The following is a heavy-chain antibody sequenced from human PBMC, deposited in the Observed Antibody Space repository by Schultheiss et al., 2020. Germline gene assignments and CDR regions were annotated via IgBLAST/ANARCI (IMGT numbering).Heavy chain of an antibody. V-gene: IGHV3-7*03. CDR3: ARDLSYGDYGQDY. J-gene: IGHJ4*02. CDR2: IKQDGSEK. D-gene: IGHD4-17*01. CDR1: GFTFSNYW. Sequence: GESLKISCAASGFTFSNYWMSWVRQAPGKGLEWVANIKQDGSEKYYVDSVKGRFTISRDNAKNSLILQMNSLRAEDTAVYYCARDLSYGDYGQDYWGQGTLVTVSS.